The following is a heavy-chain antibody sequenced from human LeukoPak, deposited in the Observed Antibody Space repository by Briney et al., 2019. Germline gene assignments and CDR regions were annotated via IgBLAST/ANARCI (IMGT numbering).Heavy chain of an antibody. J-gene: IGHJ4*02. CDR2: IYYSGST. CDR1: GGSISSSSYY. V-gene: IGHV4-39*07. D-gene: IGHD1-26*01. CDR3: AREIVGASDY. Sequence: SETLSLTCTVSGGSISSSSYYWGWIRQPPGKGLEWIGSIYYSGSTYYNPSLKSRVTISVDTSKNQFSLKLSSVTAADTAVYYRAREIVGASDYWGQGTLVSVSS.